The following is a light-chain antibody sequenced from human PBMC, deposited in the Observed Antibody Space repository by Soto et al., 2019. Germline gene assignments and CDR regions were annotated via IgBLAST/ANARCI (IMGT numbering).Light chain of an antibody. CDR3: QRYNNYPWT. J-gene: IGKJ1*01. CDR1: QSVGTW. CDR2: DAS. V-gene: IGKV1-5*01. Sequence: DIQMTQSPSTLSASVGDRVTITCRASQSVGTWLAWYQQKPGKAPSLLIYDASNLESGVPLRFSGSGSGTEFTLSINGLQPDDFATYYCQRYNNYPWTFGQGTKVE.